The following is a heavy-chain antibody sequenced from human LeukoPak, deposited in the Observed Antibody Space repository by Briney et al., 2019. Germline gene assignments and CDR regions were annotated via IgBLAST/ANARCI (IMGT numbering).Heavy chain of an antibody. Sequence: SEKVSCKASGGTFSSYAISWVRQAPGQGLEWMGGIIPIFGTANYAQKFQGRVTITADESTSTAYMELSSLRSEDTAVYYCARGDSSGWSPEYFQHWGQGTLVTVSS. J-gene: IGHJ1*01. CDR2: IIPIFGTA. V-gene: IGHV1-69*13. CDR1: GGTFSSYA. CDR3: ARGDSSGWSPEYFQH. D-gene: IGHD6-19*01.